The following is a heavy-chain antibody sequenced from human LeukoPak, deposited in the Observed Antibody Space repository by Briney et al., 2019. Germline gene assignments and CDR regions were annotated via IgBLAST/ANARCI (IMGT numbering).Heavy chain of an antibody. CDR3: ARRGGLDV. CDR2: INHNGNVN. Sequence: GGSLRLSCAASGFTISSYWMSWVRQAPGKGLEWVASINHNGNVNYYVDSVKGRFTISRDNAKNSLYLQMSNLRAEDTAVYFCARRGGLDVWGQGATVTVSS. CDR1: GFTISSYW. V-gene: IGHV3-7*03. J-gene: IGHJ6*02.